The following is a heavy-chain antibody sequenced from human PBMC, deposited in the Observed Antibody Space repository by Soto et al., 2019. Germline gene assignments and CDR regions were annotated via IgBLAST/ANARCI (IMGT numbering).Heavy chain of an antibody. CDR2: IIPIFGTA. V-gene: IGHV1-69*13. Sequence: GASVKVSCKASGGTFSSYAISWVRQAPGQGLEWMGGIIPIFGTANYAQKFQGRVKITADESTSTAYMELSSLRSEDTAVYYCARDQDTAMAQGYYYGMDVWGQGTTVTVSS. CDR3: ARDQDTAMAQGYYYGMDV. J-gene: IGHJ6*02. CDR1: GGTFSSYA. D-gene: IGHD5-18*01.